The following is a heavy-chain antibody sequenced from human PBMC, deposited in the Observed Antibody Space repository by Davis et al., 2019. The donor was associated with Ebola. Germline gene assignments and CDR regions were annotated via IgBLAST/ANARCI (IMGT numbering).Heavy chain of an antibody. CDR2: INPNSGVT. CDR1: GYTFTGYY. CDR3: ARGGITMLVVPRDYYYGLDV. V-gene: IGHV1-2*06. J-gene: IGHJ6*02. Sequence: AASVKVSCKASGYTFTGYYMHWVRQAPGQGLEWMGRINPNSGVTNYAQKFQGRVTMTRDTSITTAYMEMSRLRSDDTAVYYCARGGITMLVVPRDYYYGLDVWGQGTTVTVSS. D-gene: IGHD3-22*01.